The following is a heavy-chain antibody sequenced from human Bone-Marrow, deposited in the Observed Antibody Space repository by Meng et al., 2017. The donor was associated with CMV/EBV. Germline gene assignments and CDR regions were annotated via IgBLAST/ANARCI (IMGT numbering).Heavy chain of an antibody. CDR2: ISGSGETT. Sequence: GESLKISCAASGFTFSSYYMNWVRQAPGKGLKWVSGISGSGETTYYVDSVKGRFTISRVNSKNTLYLQMHSLRAEDTAVYYCAKDRTLFGLVSDYWGQGALVTVSS. CDR3: AKDRTLFGLVSDY. CDR1: GFTFSSYY. D-gene: IGHD3/OR15-3a*01. V-gene: IGHV3-23*01. J-gene: IGHJ4*02.